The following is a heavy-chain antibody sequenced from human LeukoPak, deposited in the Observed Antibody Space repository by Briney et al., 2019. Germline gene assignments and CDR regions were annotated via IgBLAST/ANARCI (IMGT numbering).Heavy chain of an antibody. J-gene: IGHJ4*02. CDR3: ARDQAATNTQVRFCLD. CDR2: ISAYNGNT. Sequence: ASVKVSCKASGYTFTGYYMQWVRQAPGQGLEWMGWISAYNGNTNFAQKLQGRVTMTTDTSTSTAYMDLRSLRSDDTAVYYCARDQAATNTQVRFCLDWGQGTLVTVSS. CDR1: GYTFTGYY. V-gene: IGHV1-18*04. D-gene: IGHD3-9*01.